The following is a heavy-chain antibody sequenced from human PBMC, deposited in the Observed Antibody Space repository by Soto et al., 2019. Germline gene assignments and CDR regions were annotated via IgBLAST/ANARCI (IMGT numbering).Heavy chain of an antibody. D-gene: IGHD3-10*01. CDR2: TSPRTGGA. V-gene: IGHV1-2*02. CDR1: GYTFTAYY. J-gene: IGHJ5*01. CDR3: ARSSGSYSKWFDS. Sequence: ASVKVSCKTSGYTFTAYYMHWLRQAPGHGLEWLGWTSPRTGGAKYSHKFQGRVSMTRNTSITTAYMELSGLSTDDTAVYYCARSSGSYSKWFDSWGQGTLVTVSS.